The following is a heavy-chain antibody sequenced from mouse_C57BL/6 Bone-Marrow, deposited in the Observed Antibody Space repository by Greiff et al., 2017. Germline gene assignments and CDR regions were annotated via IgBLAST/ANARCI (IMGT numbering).Heavy chain of an antibody. J-gene: IGHJ4*01. Sequence: QVQLQQSGAELARPGASVKLSCKASGYTFTSYGISWVKQRPGQGLEWIGEIYPRSGNTYYNEKFKGKATLTADTSSSTAYMELRSLTSEDSAVDFCARREGQDYAMDYWGQGTSVTVSS. V-gene: IGHV1-81*01. CDR2: IYPRSGNT. CDR1: GYTFTSYG. D-gene: IGHD3-3*01. CDR3: ARREGQDYAMDY.